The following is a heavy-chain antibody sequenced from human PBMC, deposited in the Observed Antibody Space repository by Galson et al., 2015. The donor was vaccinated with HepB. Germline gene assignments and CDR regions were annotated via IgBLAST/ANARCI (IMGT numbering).Heavy chain of an antibody. V-gene: IGHV1-8*01. CDR1: GYTFTSYD. D-gene: IGHD5-18*01. CDR2: MNPNSGNT. Sequence: SCKASGYTFTSYDINWVRQATGQGLEWMGWMNPNSGNTGYAQNFPGRVTMTRNTSISTACMELSSLRSEDTAVYYCARDRNTAMVTGVYYYYYYGMDVWGQGTTVTVSS. J-gene: IGHJ6*02. CDR3: ARDRNTAMVTGVYYYYYYGMDV.